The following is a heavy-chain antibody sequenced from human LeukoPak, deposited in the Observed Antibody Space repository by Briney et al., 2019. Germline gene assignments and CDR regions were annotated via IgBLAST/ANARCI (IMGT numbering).Heavy chain of an antibody. V-gene: IGHV3-74*01. J-gene: IGHJ3*02. D-gene: IGHD4-17*01. CDR3: ARSLYGDYAFDI. Sequence: GGSLRLSCAASGFTFSSFWMHWVRQAPGKGLVWVSRINSDGSTTSYADSVKGRFTISRDNAKNTLYLQMNNLRAEDTAVYYCARSLYGDYAFDIWGQGTMVTVSS. CDR2: INSDGSTT. CDR1: GFTFSSFW.